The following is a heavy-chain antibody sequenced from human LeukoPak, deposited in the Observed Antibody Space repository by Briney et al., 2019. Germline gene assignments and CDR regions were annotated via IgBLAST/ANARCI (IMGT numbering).Heavy chain of an antibody. CDR3: ARQGQQLSTPFDY. J-gene: IGHJ4*02. CDR1: GFTFSSYG. D-gene: IGHD6-13*01. CDR2: ISSSSSYT. V-gene: IGHV3-21*05. Sequence: GGSLRLSCAASGFTFSSYGMNWVRQAPGKGLEWVSYISSSSSYTNYADSVRGRFTISRDNAKNSLYLQMNSLRAEDTAVYYCARQGQQLSTPFDYWGQGTLVTVSS.